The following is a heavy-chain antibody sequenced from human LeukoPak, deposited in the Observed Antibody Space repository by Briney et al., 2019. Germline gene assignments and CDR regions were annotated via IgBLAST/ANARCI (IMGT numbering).Heavy chain of an antibody. V-gene: IGHV4-39*07. CDR3: ARDKGQAVAGILDY. CDR1: GGSISSSSYY. D-gene: IGHD6-19*01. CDR2: IYYSGST. J-gene: IGHJ4*02. Sequence: SETLSLTCTVSGGSISSSSYYWGWIRQPPGKGLEWIGSIYYSGSTYYNPSLKSRVTISVDTSKNQFSLKLSSVTAADTAVYYCARDKGQAVAGILDYWGQGTLVTVSS.